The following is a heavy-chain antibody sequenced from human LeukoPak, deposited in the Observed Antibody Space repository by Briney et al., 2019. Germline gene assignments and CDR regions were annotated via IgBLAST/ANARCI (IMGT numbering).Heavy chain of an antibody. CDR2: IYHSGST. Sequence: PSDTLSLTCTVSGYSISSGYYWGWIRQPPGKGLEWIGSIYHSGSTYYNPSLKSRVTISVDTSKNQFSLKLSSVTAADTAVYYCARDNQGVGAGPDYWGQGTLVTVSS. D-gene: IGHD1-26*01. V-gene: IGHV4-38-2*02. CDR3: ARDNQGVGAGPDY. J-gene: IGHJ4*02. CDR1: GYSISSGYY.